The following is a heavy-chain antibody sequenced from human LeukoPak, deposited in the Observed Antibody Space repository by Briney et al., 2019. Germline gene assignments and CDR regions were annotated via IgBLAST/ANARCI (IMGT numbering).Heavy chain of an antibody. J-gene: IGHJ5*02. V-gene: IGHV1-18*01. D-gene: IGHD5-18*01. Sequence: ASVKVSCKASGYTFTSYAMNWVRQAPGRGLEWMRWISGYNGQPKYAQKVQGRVTMTTETSTNTAYMELRNLRPDDTAVYYCARGGYTYGNNWFDLWGQGTLVTVSS. CDR3: ARGGYTYGNNWFDL. CDR1: GYTFTSYA. CDR2: ISGYNGQP.